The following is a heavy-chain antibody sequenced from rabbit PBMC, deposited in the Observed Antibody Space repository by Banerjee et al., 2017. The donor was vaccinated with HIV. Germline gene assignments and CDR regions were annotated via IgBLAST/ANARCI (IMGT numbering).Heavy chain of an antibody. D-gene: IGHD7-1*01. V-gene: IGHV1S7*01. CDR1: GIDFSHYG. CDR2: IDPVFGST. Sequence: QVVESGGGLVTLGGSLKLSCKASGIDFSHYGISWVRQVLGKGLEWIGYIDPVFGSTYYATWVNGRFTISSHNAQNTLYLQLNSLTAADTATYFCASLPCDTTGGEFIEGVWPHYFDLWGQGTLVTVS. CDR3: ASLPCDTTGGEFIEGVWPHYFDL. J-gene: IGHJ4*01.